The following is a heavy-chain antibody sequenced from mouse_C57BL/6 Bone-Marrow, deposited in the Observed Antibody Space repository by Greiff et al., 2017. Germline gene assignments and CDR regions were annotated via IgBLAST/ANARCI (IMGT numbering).Heavy chain of an antibody. J-gene: IGHJ3*01. CDR3: TRYDYGGGWWAY. CDR2: IDPENGDT. Sequence: VQLQQSGAELVRPGASVKLSCTASGFNIKDDYMHWVKQRPEQGLEWIGWIDPENGDTEYASKFQGKATITADTSSNTAYLQLSSVTSEDTAVYYCTRYDYGGGWWAYWGQGTLVTVSA. V-gene: IGHV14-4*01. D-gene: IGHD2-4*01. CDR1: GFNIKDDY.